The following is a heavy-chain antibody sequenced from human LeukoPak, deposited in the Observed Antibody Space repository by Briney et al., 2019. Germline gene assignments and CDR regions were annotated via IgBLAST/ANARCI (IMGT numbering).Heavy chain of an antibody. CDR2: INTDGTST. V-gene: IGHV3-74*01. CDR3: AKTPGIAAAVDYFDY. J-gene: IGHJ4*02. CDR1: GFTFSKNW. Sequence: GGSLRLSCAASGFTFSKNWMHWVRQAPGKGLVWVSRINTDGTSTTYADSVKGRFTISRDNAKNTLYLQMNSLRAEDTAVYYCAKTPGIAAAVDYFDYWGQGTLVTVSS. D-gene: IGHD6-13*01.